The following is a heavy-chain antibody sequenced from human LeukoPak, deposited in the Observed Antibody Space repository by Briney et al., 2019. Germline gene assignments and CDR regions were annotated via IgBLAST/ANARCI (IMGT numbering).Heavy chain of an antibody. Sequence: GASVKVSCKASGYTFSSYGISWVRQAPGQGLEWMGWISDYNGNTSYAQKVQGRVTMTTDPFTSTAYMELRSLRSDDTAVYYCARDGPDRAAWFDPWGQGTLVTVSS. CDR1: GYTFSSYG. CDR3: ARDGPDRAAWFDP. CDR2: ISDYNGNT. D-gene: IGHD3-22*01. J-gene: IGHJ5*02. V-gene: IGHV1-18*01.